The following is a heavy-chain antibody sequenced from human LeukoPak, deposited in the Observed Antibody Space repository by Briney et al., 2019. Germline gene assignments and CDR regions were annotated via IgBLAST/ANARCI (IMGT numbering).Heavy chain of an antibody. CDR1: GYSFTTYW. CDR2: IYPGDSDT. CDR3: ARRGYDSSGYTDAFDM. J-gene: IGHJ3*02. D-gene: IGHD3-22*01. Sequence: GESLKISCKALGYSFTTYWIACVRQMPGRGLDWMGIIYPGDSDTTYSPSFQGQVTISVDKSISTAYLQWSSLKASDTAMYYCARRGYDSSGYTDAFDMWGQGTMVTVSS. V-gene: IGHV5-51*01.